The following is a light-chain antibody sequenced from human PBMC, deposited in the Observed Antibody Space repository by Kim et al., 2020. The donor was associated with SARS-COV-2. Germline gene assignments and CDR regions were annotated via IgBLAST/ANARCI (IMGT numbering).Light chain of an antibody. Sequence: EIVMTQSPATLSVSPGEGVTLSCRASQTISSNLGWYQQKPGQAPRLLIYGASTRATGVPARFSGSGSGTEFTLTISSLQSEDFAVYCCQQYNDWPLTFGQGTKVDIK. V-gene: IGKV3-15*01. CDR3: QQYNDWPLT. CDR2: GAS. J-gene: IGKJ1*01. CDR1: QTISSN.